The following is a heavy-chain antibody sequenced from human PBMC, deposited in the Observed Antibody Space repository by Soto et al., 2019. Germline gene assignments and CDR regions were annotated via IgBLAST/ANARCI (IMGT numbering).Heavy chain of an antibody. CDR1: GDSISNYY. Sequence: SETLSLTCTVPGDSISNYYWNWIRQSADKRLEWIGRVSSTGSTFYNPSLQNRVTLSVDTSKNQFSLNLTSVTAADTAVYYCARGVPAAGTDWFDPWGQGTLVNVS. CDR3: ARGVPAAGTDWFDP. D-gene: IGHD6-13*01. V-gene: IGHV4-4*07. J-gene: IGHJ5*02. CDR2: VSSTGST.